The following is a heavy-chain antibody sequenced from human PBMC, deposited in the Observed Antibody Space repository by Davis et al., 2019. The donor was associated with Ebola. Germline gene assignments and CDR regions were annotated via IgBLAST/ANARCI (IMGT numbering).Heavy chain of an antibody. D-gene: IGHD6-13*01. Sequence: GESLKISCAASGFTFSSYGMHWVRQAPGKGLEWVALIWSAGSNKYYADSVKGRFTISRDNSKNTLYLQMNSLRAEDTAVYYCARDVGQYLVSAFDIWGQGTMVTASS. CDR1: GFTFSSYG. CDR3: ARDVGQYLVSAFDI. CDR2: IWSAGSNK. J-gene: IGHJ3*02. V-gene: IGHV3-30*02.